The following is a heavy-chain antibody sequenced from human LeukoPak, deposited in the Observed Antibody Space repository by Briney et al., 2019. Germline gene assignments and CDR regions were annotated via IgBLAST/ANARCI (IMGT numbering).Heavy chain of an antibody. CDR3: SRDPRNNDY. J-gene: IGHJ4*02. Sequence: GGSLRLSCAASGFTFSDSYMTWIRQAPGKVLELLSYISGSASDVNYIDSVRGRFTISRDNAKNSLYLHMNSLTVEDTAVYYCSRDPRNNDYWGQGTLVTVSS. CDR1: GFTFSDSY. CDR2: ISGSASDV. V-gene: IGHV3-11*01.